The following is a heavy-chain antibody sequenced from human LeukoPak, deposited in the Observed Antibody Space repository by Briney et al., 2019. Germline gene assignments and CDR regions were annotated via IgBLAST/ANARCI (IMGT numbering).Heavy chain of an antibody. CDR2: IWYDGSNK. CDR1: GFTFSSYG. CDR3: ARDYQAGDHYFDY. Sequence: GGSLRLSCAASGFTFSSYGMHWVRQAPGKGLEWVAVIWYDGSNKYYADSVKGRFTISRDNSKNTLFLQMNSLRAEDTAVYYCARDYQAGDHYFDYWGQGTLVAVSS. V-gene: IGHV3-33*01. D-gene: IGHD4-17*01. J-gene: IGHJ4*02.